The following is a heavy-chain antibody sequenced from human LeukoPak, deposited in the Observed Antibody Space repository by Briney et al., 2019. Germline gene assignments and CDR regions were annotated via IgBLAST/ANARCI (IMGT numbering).Heavy chain of an antibody. CDR2: ISSNGGST. CDR3: ARGTYYYGSGSYQY. CDR1: GFTFSSYA. J-gene: IGHJ4*02. D-gene: IGHD3-10*01. Sequence: GGSLRLSCAASGFTFSSYAMHWVRQAPGKGLEYVSAISSNGGSTYYANSVKGRFTVSRDNSKNTLYLQMGSLRAEDMAVYYCARGTYYYGSGSYQYWGQGTLVTVSS. V-gene: IGHV3-64*01.